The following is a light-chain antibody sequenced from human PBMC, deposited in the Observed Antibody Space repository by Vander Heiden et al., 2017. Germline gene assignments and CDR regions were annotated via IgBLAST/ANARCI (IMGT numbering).Light chain of an antibody. CDR1: SGSVSTSYY. V-gene: IGLV8-61*01. CDR2: STN. Sequence: QTVVTQEPSFSVSPGGTVTLTCGLSSGSVSTSYYPSWYQQTPGQAPRMRSYSTNTRSSGVPDRVSGSILGKKAELNTTGAQADDESDEYCVLYMGSGMGVFGGGTKLTVL. J-gene: IGLJ3*02. CDR3: VLYMGSGMGV.